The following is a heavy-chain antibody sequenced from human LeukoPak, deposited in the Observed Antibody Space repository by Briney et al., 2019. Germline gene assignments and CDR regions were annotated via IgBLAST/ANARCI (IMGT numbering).Heavy chain of an antibody. V-gene: IGHV3-33*01. Sequence: GGSLRLSCAASGFTFSSYGMHWVRQAPGKGLEWVAVIWYDGSNKYYADSVKGRFTISRDNSKNTLYLQMNSLRAEDTAVYYCARDRTMIVVAYYFDYWGQGTLVTVSS. CDR3: ARDRTMIVVAYYFDY. CDR1: GFTFSSYG. CDR2: IWYDGSNK. D-gene: IGHD3-22*01. J-gene: IGHJ4*02.